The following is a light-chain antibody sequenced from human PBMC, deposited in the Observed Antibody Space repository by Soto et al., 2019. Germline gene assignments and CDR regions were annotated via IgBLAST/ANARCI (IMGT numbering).Light chain of an antibody. Sequence: DIQITHSPSTLSASVGARVTITCRASHSISSWLAWYQQKPGKAPKLLIYRASSLESGVPSKFSGSGSGTEFTLTISSLQPDDFATYYCQQYNSYSSLTFGGGTKVDI. V-gene: IGKV1-5*03. CDR1: HSISSW. J-gene: IGKJ4*01. CDR3: QQYNSYSSLT. CDR2: RAS.